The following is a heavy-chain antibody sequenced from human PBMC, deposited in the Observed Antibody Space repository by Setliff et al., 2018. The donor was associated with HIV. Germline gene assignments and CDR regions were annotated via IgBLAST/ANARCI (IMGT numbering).Heavy chain of an antibody. D-gene: IGHD3-22*01. Sequence: ASVKVSCKTSGYTFNNYYVHWVRQAPGRGLEWMGIINPGGVFSYNGDTTIYAQKLQGRVTMTSDTSTNTVYMELSSLRSEDTAVYYCARDRDYYDSSGHFDYWGQGTLVTVSS. CDR3: ARDRDYYDSSGHFDY. CDR1: GYTFNNYY. CDR2: INPGGVFSYNGDTT. J-gene: IGHJ4*02. V-gene: IGHV1-46*02.